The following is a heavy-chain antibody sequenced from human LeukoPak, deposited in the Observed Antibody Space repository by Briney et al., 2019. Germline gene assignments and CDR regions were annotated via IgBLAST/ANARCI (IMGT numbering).Heavy chain of an antibody. Sequence: ASVKVSCKASGYTFTGYYMHWVRQAPGQGLEWMGWINPNSGGTNYAQKLQGRVTMTTDTSTSTAYMELRSLRSDDTAVYYCARTLVLGYDFWSGYTYYYWGQGTLVTVSS. J-gene: IGHJ4*02. CDR2: INPNSGGT. D-gene: IGHD3-3*01. V-gene: IGHV1-2*02. CDR3: ARTLVLGYDFWSGYTYYY. CDR1: GYTFTGYY.